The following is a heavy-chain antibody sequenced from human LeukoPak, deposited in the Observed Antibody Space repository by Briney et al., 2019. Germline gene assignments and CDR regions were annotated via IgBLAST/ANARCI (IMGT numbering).Heavy chain of an antibody. CDR1: GGSFSGYY. CDR2: IYYSGST. CDR3: ARVIVVVPAAKVYDAFDI. D-gene: IGHD2-2*01. J-gene: IGHJ3*02. V-gene: IGHV4-30-4*08. Sequence: KSSETLSLTCAVYGGSFSGYYWSWIRQPPGKGLEWIGYIYYSGSTYYNPSLKSRVTISVDTSKNQFSLKLSSVTAADTAVYYCARVIVVVPAAKVYDAFDIWGQGTMVTVSS.